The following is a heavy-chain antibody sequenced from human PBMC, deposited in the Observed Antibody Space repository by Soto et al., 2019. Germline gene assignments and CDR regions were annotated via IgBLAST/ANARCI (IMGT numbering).Heavy chain of an antibody. CDR2: INAGNGNT. V-gene: IGHV1-3*01. CDR1: GERVYRTA. J-gene: IGHJ5*02. CDR3: ASCPTVTIPKTANWFDP. Sequence: VPCQSSGERVYRTALLSSLHNHEQRLEWMGWINAGNGNTKYSQKFQGRVTITRDTSASTAYMELSSLTSEDTAVYYCASCPTVTIPKTANWFDPWGQGTLLTVSS. D-gene: IGHD4-17*01.